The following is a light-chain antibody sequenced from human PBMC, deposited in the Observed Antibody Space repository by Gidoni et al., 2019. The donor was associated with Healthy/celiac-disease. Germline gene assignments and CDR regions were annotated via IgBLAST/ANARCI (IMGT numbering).Light chain of an antibody. CDR1: SSNIGAGYD. V-gene: IGLV1-40*01. CDR3: QSYDSSLSVIYV. CDR2: GNS. J-gene: IGLJ1*01. Sequence: QSVLPQPPSVSGAPGQRVTISCTGSSSNIGAGYDVHWYQQLPGTAPKLLIYGNSNRPAGVPDRFSGSKSGTSASRAITGLQAEDEADYYCQSYDSSLSVIYVFGTGTKVTVL.